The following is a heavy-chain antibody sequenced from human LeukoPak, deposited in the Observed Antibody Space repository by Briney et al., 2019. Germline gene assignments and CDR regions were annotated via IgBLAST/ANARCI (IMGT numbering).Heavy chain of an antibody. J-gene: IGHJ4*02. Sequence: SETLSLTCTVSGGSISSSSYYWGWNRQPPGKGLEWIGSIYYSGSTYYNPSLKSRVTISVDTSKNQFSLKLSSVTAADTAVYYCARHRIAAALYYFDYWGQGTLVTVSS. CDR3: ARHRIAAALYYFDY. D-gene: IGHD6-13*01. CDR2: IYYSGST. CDR1: GGSISSSSYY. V-gene: IGHV4-39*01.